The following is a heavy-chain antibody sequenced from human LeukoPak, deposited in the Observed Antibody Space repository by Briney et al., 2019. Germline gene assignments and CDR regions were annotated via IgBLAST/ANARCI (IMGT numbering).Heavy chain of an antibody. V-gene: IGHV3-23*01. J-gene: IGHJ4*02. Sequence: GGSLRLSCAASGFTFDDYGMSWVRQAPGKGLEWVSAISGSGGSTYYADSVKGRFTISRDNSKNTLYLQMNSLRAEDTAVYYCASEGKRRHFDYWGQGTLVTVSS. CDR3: ASEGKRRHFDY. CDR2: ISGSGGST. D-gene: IGHD6-25*01. CDR1: GFTFDDYG.